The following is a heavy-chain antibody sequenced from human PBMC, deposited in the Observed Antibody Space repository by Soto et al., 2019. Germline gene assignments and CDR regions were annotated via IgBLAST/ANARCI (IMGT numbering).Heavy chain of an antibody. V-gene: IGHV4-34*01. D-gene: IGHD4-17*01. CDR1: GGSFRGYY. J-gene: IGHJ4*02. CDR2: INHGGST. Sequence: QVQLQQWGAGLLKPSETLSLTCAVYGGSFRGYYWRWIRQPPGKGLEWVGEINHGGSTNYNPSLKGRVTMSVAPSRNQFSLKLRSVTAADTAVYYCAGDLHDGDYGAAHYWGQGTLVTVSS. CDR3: AGDLHDGDYGAAHY.